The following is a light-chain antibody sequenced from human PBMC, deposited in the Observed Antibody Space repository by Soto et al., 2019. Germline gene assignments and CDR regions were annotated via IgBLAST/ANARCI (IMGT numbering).Light chain of an antibody. Sequence: EFVVTQSPVTLSLSPGERATLSCRPSQSVSNYLAWYQQKPGQAPRLLIYDASSRVTGIPDRFIGSGSGTDFTLTITSLAPEDFAVYYCQHYVTSLTTFGQGTKVDIK. CDR3: QHYVTSLTT. CDR2: DAS. V-gene: IGKV3-11*01. CDR1: QSVSNY. J-gene: IGKJ1*01.